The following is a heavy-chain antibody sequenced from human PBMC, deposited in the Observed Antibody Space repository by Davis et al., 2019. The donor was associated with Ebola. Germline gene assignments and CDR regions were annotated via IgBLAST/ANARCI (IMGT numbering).Heavy chain of an antibody. V-gene: IGHV1-18*01. D-gene: IGHD5-18*01. CDR2: ISAYNGNT. CDR3: ARGHFPTAMVLPDY. Sequence: ASVKVSCKASGYTFTGYGISWVRQAPGQGLEWMGWISAYNGNTNYAQKLQGRVTMTTDTSTSTAYMELRSLRSDDTAVYYCARGHFPTAMVLPDYWGQGTLVTVSS. CDR1: GYTFTGYG. J-gene: IGHJ4*02.